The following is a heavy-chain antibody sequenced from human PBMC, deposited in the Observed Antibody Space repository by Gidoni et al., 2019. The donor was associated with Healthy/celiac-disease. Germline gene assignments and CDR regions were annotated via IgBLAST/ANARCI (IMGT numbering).Heavy chain of an antibody. Sequence: EVQLVESGGGLVKPGGSLRPSCAASGFNFSRHSMKWVRQAPGKGLEWVSSISSSSSYIYYADSVKGRFTISRDNAKNSLYLQMNSLRAEDTAVYYCARDLAFVDVDYYYYGMDVWGQGTTVTVSS. CDR2: ISSSSSYI. V-gene: IGHV3-21*01. D-gene: IGHD3-9*01. CDR1: GFNFSRHS. CDR3: ARDLAFVDVDYYYYGMDV. J-gene: IGHJ6*02.